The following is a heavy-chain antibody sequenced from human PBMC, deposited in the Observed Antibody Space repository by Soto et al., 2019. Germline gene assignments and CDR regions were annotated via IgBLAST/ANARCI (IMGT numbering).Heavy chain of an antibody. J-gene: IGHJ4*02. CDR1: GDSVSSNSAA. Sequence: PSQTLSLTCAISGDSVSSNSAAWNWIRQSPSRDLEWLGRTYYRSKWYNDYAVSVKSRITINPDTSKNQFSLQLSSVTPEDTAVYYCARVPTGYCTNGVCYTENFFDDWGQGTLVTVSS. CDR3: ARVPTGYCTNGVCYTENFFDD. V-gene: IGHV6-1*01. D-gene: IGHD2-8*01. CDR2: TYYRSKWYN.